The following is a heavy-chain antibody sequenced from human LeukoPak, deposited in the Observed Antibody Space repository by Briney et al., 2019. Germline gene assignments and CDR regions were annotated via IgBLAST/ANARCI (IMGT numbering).Heavy chain of an antibody. J-gene: IGHJ6*03. D-gene: IGHD3-10*01. Sequence: ASVKVSCKASGYTFTSYDINWVRQATGQGLEWMGWMNPNSGNTGYAQKFQGRVTMTRNTSISTAYMELSSLRSEDTAVYYCARGFPYYYGSGSYYFGYYYMDVWGKGTTVTISS. CDR2: MNPNSGNT. CDR3: ARGFPYYYGSGSYYFGYYYMDV. CDR1: GYTFTSYD. V-gene: IGHV1-8*01.